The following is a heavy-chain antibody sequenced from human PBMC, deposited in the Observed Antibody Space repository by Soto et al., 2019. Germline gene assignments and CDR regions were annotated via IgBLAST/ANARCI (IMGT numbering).Heavy chain of an antibody. CDR2: IIPIFGTA. Sequence: ASVKVSCKASGGTFSSYAISWVRQAPGQGLEWMGGIIPIFGTANYAQKFQGRVTITADESTSTAYMELSSLRSEDTAVYYCARTPKLYSSSSNWFVPWGQGTLVTSPQ. D-gene: IGHD6-13*01. CDR1: GGTFSSYA. V-gene: IGHV1-69*13. CDR3: ARTPKLYSSSSNWFVP. J-gene: IGHJ5*02.